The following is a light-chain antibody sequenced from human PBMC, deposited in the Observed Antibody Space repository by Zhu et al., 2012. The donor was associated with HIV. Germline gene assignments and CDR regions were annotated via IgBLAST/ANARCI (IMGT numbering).Light chain of an antibody. CDR1: QSVSSSS. Sequence: VLTQSPGTLSLSPGERATLSCRASQSVSSSSLAWYQQKLGQAPRLLIYAASWRATGIPDRFSGSGSGTDFTLTISRLEPEDFALYFCQQFGDSPRWTFGQGTKVEVK. CDR2: AAS. J-gene: IGKJ1*01. CDR3: QQFGDSPRWT. V-gene: IGKV3-20*01.